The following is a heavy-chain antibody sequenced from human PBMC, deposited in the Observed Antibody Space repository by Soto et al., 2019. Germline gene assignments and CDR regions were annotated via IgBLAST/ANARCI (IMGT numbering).Heavy chain of an antibody. V-gene: IGHV1-18*01. D-gene: IGHD3-22*01. CDR1: GYTFTSYG. Sequence: VASVKVSCKASGYTFTSYGISWVRQAPGQGLEWMGWISAYNGNTNYAQKLQGRVTMTTDTSTSTAYMELRSLRSDDTAVYYCARVVTYYYDSSGYYYEPWYFDYWGQGTLVTVSS. CDR3: ARVVTYYYDSSGYYYEPWYFDY. CDR2: ISAYNGNT. J-gene: IGHJ4*02.